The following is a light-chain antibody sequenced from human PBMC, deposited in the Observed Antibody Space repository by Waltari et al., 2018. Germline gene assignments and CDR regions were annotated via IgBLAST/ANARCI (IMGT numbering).Light chain of an antibody. CDR1: SRDVGGSNY. CDR2: DVS. CDR3: SSYTSSSTLVV. J-gene: IGLJ2*01. V-gene: IGLV2-14*03. Sequence: QSALTQPASVSGSPGQSITISSPGTSRDVGGSNYVSRYQKPPGNAPKLMIHDVSNRPSGVSNRFSGSKSGNTASLTISGLQAEDEADYYCSSYTSSSTLVVFGGGTKLTVL.